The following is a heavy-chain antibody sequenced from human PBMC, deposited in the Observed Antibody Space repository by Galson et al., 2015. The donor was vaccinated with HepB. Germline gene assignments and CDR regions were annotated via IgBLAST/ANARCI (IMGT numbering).Heavy chain of an antibody. CDR2: AYYRSKWYN. V-gene: IGHV6-1*01. CDR3: ARQQGGFDY. J-gene: IGHJ4*02. D-gene: IGHD6-13*01. CDR1: GDSVSSNSVA. Sequence: CAISGDSVSSNSVAWNWIRQSPSRGLEWLGRAYYRSKWYNDYAVSVKSRITINPDTSKNQFSLQLNSVTPEDTAVYYCARQQGGFDYWGQGTLVTVSS.